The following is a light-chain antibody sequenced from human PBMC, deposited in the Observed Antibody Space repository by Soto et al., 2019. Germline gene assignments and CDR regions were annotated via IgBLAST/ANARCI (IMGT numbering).Light chain of an antibody. CDR3: QQANSFPIT. V-gene: IGKV1-12*01. CDR1: QGISIW. CDR2: AAS. J-gene: IGKJ5*01. Sequence: DLLMTQSPSSVSASVGDRVTITCRASQGISIWLAWYQQKPGKAPNLLIYAASSLQSGVPSRFSGSGSGTDFTLTISSLQPEDFATYYCQQANSFPITFGQGTRLEIK.